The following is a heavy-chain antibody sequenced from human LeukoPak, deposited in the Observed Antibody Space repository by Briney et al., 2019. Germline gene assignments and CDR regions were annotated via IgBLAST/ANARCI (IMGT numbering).Heavy chain of an antibody. V-gene: IGHV5-51*01. CDR2: MYPGDSDA. D-gene: IGHD3-10*01. Sequence: GESLKIPCKGSGYSFTNYWIGWVRQMPGKGLEWMGIMYPGDSDARYSPSFQGQVTISADKSISTAYLRWSSLKASDTAMYYCARLHLLLWFGELSGDYFDYWGQGTLVTVSS. CDR3: ARLHLLLWFGELSGDYFDY. J-gene: IGHJ4*02. CDR1: GYSFTNYW.